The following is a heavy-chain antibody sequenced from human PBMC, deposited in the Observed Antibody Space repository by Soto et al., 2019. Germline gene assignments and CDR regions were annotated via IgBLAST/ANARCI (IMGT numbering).Heavy chain of an antibody. J-gene: IGHJ6*02. CDR2: ISSRSDI. CDR1: GFTFSTYS. V-gene: IGHV3-21*01. Sequence: GGSLRLSCVGSGFTFSTYSINWVRQAPGKGLEWVSSISSRSDIYYADSVKGRFTISRDNSKNTLYLQMNSLRAEDTAVYYCARDPASDFWSGYYTPYYYYGMDVWGQG. D-gene: IGHD3-3*01. CDR3: ARDPASDFWSGYYTPYYYYGMDV.